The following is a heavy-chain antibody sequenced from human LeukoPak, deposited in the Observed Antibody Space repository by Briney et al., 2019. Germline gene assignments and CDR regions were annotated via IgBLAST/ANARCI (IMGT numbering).Heavy chain of an antibody. CDR2: IYYSGST. CDR1: GGSISSSSYY. Sequence: SETLSLTCTVSGGSISSSSYYWGWIRQPPGKGLEWIGSIYYSGSTYYNPSLKSRVTISVDTSKNQFSLKLSSVTAADTAVYYCARHYYDSSGYSSFDYWGQGTLVTVSS. CDR3: ARHYYDSSGYSSFDY. J-gene: IGHJ4*02. D-gene: IGHD3-22*01. V-gene: IGHV4-39*01.